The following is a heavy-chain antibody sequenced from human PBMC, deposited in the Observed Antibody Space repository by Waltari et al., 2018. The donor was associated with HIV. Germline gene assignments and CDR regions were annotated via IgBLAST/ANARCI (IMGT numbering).Heavy chain of an antibody. V-gene: IGHV3-48*04. Sequence: EVQLEESGGDLIQTGGSLRLSCVASGFTRSDYTLTWVRQAPGKGLEWVSYIGVGETTTHYADSVKGRFTIARDNAENSVFLHMNSLTAEDSGVYYCARDPTAGLDVWGQGTAVTVSS. CDR1: GFTRSDYT. J-gene: IGHJ6*02. CDR3: ARDPTAGLDV. CDR2: IGVGETTT.